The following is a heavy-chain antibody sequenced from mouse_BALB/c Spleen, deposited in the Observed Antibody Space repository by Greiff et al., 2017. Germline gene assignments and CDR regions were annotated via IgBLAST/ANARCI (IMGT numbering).Heavy chain of an antibody. V-gene: IGHV2-4-1*01. CDR2: IWSGGST. J-gene: IGHJ3*01. Sequence: VKLVESGPGLVQPSQSLSITCTVSGFSLTSYGVHWVRQSPGKGLEWLGVIWSGGSTDYNAAFISRLSISKDNSKSQVFFKMNSLQADDTAIYYCARNLMITTPWFAYWGQGTLVTVSA. CDR1: GFSLTSYG. D-gene: IGHD2-4*01. CDR3: ARNLMITTPWFAY.